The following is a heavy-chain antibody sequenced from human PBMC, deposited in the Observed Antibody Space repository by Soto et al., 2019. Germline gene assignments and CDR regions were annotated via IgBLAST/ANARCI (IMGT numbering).Heavy chain of an antibody. J-gene: IGHJ6*02. CDR1: GDSISSGNKY. CDR2: IFSSGTT. CDR3: ARVPSPFDYYYAMDV. V-gene: IGHV4-30-4*01. Sequence: SETLSLTCTVSGDSISSGNKYWIWIRQPPGKGLEWIGYIFSSGTTYYNPSLKSRLTMSLDASQNQFSLKLSSLTDADTAVYFCARVPSPFDYYYAMDVWGQGTTVTVSS. D-gene: IGHD3-16*01.